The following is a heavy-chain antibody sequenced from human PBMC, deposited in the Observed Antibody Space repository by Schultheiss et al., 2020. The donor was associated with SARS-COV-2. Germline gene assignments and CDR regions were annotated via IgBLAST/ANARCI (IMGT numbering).Heavy chain of an antibody. CDR3: ARTTVTDYFDF. D-gene: IGHD4-11*01. CDR1: GFSLSNTRMG. Sequence: SGPTLVKPTETLTLTCTVSGFSLSNTRMGVSWIRQPPGKALEWLAHIFSNDERSYTTSLKSRLTISKDTSNSQVVLIVTNMDPVDTATYYCARTTVTDYFDFWGQGTLVTVSS. V-gene: IGHV2-26*01. J-gene: IGHJ4*02. CDR2: IFSNDER.